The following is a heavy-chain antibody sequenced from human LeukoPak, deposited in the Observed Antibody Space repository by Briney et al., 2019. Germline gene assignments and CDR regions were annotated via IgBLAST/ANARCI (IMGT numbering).Heavy chain of an antibody. CDR3: ARWWDHYGGGWGFEY. D-gene: IGHD1-26*01. CDR2: IYNSGTT. Sequence: SETLSLTCTVSGASISGYFWSWVRQPQGKQLEWIGYIYNSGTTTYNPSLKSRVTISADTSKNQFSLRLSSVTAADTAVYYCARWWDHYGGGWGFEYWGQGTLVAVSS. CDR1: GASISGYF. J-gene: IGHJ4*02. V-gene: IGHV4-59*08.